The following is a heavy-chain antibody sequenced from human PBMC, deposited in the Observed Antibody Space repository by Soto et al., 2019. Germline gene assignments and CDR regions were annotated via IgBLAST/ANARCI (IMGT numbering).Heavy chain of an antibody. CDR1: GFSLSTSGVG. CDR2: IYWDDDK. CDR3: AHAVGYSSSWYLFGWFDP. J-gene: IGHJ5*02. V-gene: IGHV2-5*02. Sequence: QITLKESGPTLVKPTQTLTLTCTFSGFSLSTSGVGVGWIRQPPGKALEWLALIYWDDDKRYSPSLKSRLTITKDTSKNQVVLTMTNMDPVDTATYYCAHAVGYSSSWYLFGWFDPWGQGTLVTVSS. D-gene: IGHD6-13*01.